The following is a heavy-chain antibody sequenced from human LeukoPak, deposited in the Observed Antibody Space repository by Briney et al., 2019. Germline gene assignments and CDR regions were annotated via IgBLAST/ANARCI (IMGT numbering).Heavy chain of an antibody. CDR2: ISSSSSYI. J-gene: IGHJ3*02. CDR1: GFTFSSLS. Sequence: GGSLRLSCAASGFTFSSLSMNWVRQAPGKGLEWVSSISSSSSYIYYADSVKGRFTISRDNAKNSLYLQMNSLRAEDTAVYYCARTEVYYYDSSGPQADAFDIWGQGTMVTVSS. CDR3: ARTEVYYYDSSGPQADAFDI. D-gene: IGHD3-22*01. V-gene: IGHV3-21*01.